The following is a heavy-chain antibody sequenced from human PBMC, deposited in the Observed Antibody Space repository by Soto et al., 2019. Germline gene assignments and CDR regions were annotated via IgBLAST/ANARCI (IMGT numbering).Heavy chain of an antibody. D-gene: IGHD3-10*01. J-gene: IGHJ4*02. V-gene: IGHV3-23*01. CDR3: ARGEYSGSYYAV. CDR2: ITRGIDRT. Sequence: PGGSLRLSCAASGFTVSDYPMSWVRQPPGEGLERVSHITRGIDRTYYADSVKGRFTISRDNSKNTMYLQLDSLRVEDTAVYFCARGEYSGSYYAVWGQGTLVTVSS. CDR1: GFTVSDYP.